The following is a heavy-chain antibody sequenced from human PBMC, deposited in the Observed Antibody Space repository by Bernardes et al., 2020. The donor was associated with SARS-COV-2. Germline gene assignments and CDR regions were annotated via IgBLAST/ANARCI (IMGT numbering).Heavy chain of an antibody. Sequence: WGSLRLSCAASGFTFSSYWMHWVRQAPAKGLVWVSRSNSDGSSTTYADPVKGRFTISRDNAKNTLYLQMNSLRTEDTAVYYCAIMGVVVVPAATSNWFDPWGQGTLVTVSS. CDR2: SNSDGSST. J-gene: IGHJ5*02. CDR1: GFTFSSYW. CDR3: AIMGVVVVPAATSNWFDP. D-gene: IGHD2-2*01. V-gene: IGHV3-74*01.